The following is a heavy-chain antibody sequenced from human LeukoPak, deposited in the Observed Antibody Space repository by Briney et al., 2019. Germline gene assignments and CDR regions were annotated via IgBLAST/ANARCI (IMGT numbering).Heavy chain of an antibody. J-gene: IGHJ5*02. Sequence: ASVKVSGKASGYTFTGYYMHWVRQAPGQGLEWMGWINPNSGGTNYAQKFQGRVTMTRDTSISTAYMELSRLRSDDTAVYYCAKYYSNGGHNWSDPWGQGTLVTVSS. CDR3: AKYYSNGGHNWSDP. D-gene: IGHD4-11*01. V-gene: IGHV1-2*02. CDR2: INPNSGGT. CDR1: GYTFTGYY.